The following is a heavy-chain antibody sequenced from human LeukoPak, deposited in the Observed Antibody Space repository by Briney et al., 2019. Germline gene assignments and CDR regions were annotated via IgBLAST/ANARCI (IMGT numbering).Heavy chain of an antibody. CDR1: GGSFSGYY. J-gene: IGHJ6*03. V-gene: IGHV4-34*01. D-gene: IGHD1-7*01. CDR2: INHSGST. Sequence: SETLSLTCAVYGGSFSGYYWSWIRQPPGKELEWIGEINHSGSTNYNPSLKSRVTISVDTSKNQFSLKLSSVTAADTAVYYCARVSELEGYMDVWGKGTTVTVSS. CDR3: ARVSELEGYMDV.